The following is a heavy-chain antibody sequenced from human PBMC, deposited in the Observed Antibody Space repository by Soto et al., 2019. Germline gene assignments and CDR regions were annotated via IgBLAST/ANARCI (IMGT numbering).Heavy chain of an antibody. CDR1: GGTFSSYA. CDR3: ARDQRDGYNYDAFDI. Sequence: SVKVSCKASGGTFSSYAISWVRQAPGQGLEWMGGIIPIFGTANYAQKFQGRVTITADESTSTAYMELSSLRSEDTAVYYCARDQRDGYNYDAFDIWGQETMVTVSS. D-gene: IGHD5-12*01. CDR2: IIPIFGTA. V-gene: IGHV1-69*13. J-gene: IGHJ3*02.